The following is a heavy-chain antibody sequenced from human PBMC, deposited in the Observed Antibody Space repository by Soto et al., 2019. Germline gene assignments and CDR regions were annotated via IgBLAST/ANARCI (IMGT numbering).Heavy chain of an antibody. CDR2: IYYSGST. J-gene: IGHJ4*02. CDR3: ARHSMPTVTTSNFDY. Sequence: PSETLSLTCTVSGGSISSSSYYWGWIRQPPGKGLEWIGSIYYSGSTYYNPSLKSRVTISVDTSKNQFSLKLSSVTAADTALYYCARHSMPTVTTSNFDYWDQG. D-gene: IGHD4-17*01. CDR1: GGSISSSSYY. V-gene: IGHV4-39*01.